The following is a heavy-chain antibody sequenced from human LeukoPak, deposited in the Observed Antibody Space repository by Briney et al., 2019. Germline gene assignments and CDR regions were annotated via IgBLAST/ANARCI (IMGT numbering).Heavy chain of an antibody. CDR1: GYTFTGYY. CDR2: INPNSGGT. V-gene: IGHV1-2*02. Sequence: ASVKVSCKASGYTFTGYYMHWVRQAPGQGLEWMGWINPNSGGTNYAQKFQGRVTMTRDTSISTAYMELSRLRSDDTAVHYCASENYGSGSYYNPPSLSDYYYYGMDVWGQGTTVTVSS. CDR3: ASENYGSGSYYNPPSLSDYYYYGMDV. D-gene: IGHD3-10*01. J-gene: IGHJ6*02.